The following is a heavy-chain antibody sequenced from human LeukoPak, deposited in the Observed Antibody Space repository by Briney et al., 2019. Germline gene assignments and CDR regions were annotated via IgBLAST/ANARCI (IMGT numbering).Heavy chain of an antibody. CDR3: AKALYSRYFQH. D-gene: IGHD6-13*01. CDR2: ISWNSGSI. CDR1: GFTFDDYA. Sequence: GGSLRLSCAASGFTFDDYAMHWVRQAPGKGLEWVSGISWNSGSIGYADSVKGRFTISRDNAKNSLYLQMNSLRAEDTALYYCAKALYSRYFQHWGQGTLVTVST. J-gene: IGHJ1*01. V-gene: IGHV3-9*01.